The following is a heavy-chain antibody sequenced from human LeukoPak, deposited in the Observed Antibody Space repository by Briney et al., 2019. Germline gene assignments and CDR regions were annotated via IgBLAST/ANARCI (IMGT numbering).Heavy chain of an antibody. J-gene: IGHJ4*02. CDR3: ARASRSSSWYRDFDY. Sequence: ASVKVSCKASGYTFTGYYMHWVRQAPGQGLEWMGWINPNSGGTNYAQKFQGRVTMTRDTSISTAYMELSRLRSDDTAVYYCARASRSSSWYRDFDYWGQGTLVTVSS. CDR1: GYTFTGYY. CDR2: INPNSGGT. V-gene: IGHV1-2*02. D-gene: IGHD6-13*01.